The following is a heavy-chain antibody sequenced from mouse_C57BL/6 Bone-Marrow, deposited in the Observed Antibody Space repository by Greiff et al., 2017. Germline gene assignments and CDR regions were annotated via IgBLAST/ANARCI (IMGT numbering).Heavy chain of an antibody. V-gene: IGHV1-69*01. CDR1: GYTFTSYW. D-gene: IGHD2-1*01. CDR2: IAPSDSYT. Sequence: QVQLQQPGAELVMPGASVKLSCKASGYTFTSYWMHWVKQRPGQGLEWIGEIAPSDSYTNYNQKFKGKSTLTVDKSSSTAYMQLSSLTSEDSSVYYCASGYYGWYFDVWGTGTTVTVSS. CDR3: ASGYYGWYFDV. J-gene: IGHJ1*03.